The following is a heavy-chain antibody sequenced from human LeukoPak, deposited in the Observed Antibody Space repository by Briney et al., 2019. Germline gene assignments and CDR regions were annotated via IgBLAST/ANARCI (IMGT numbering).Heavy chain of an antibody. Sequence: SETLSLTCTVSGGSISSYYWSWIRQPLGKGLEWIGYIYYSGSTNYNPSLKSRVTISVDTSKNQFSLMLSSVTAADTAVYYCARQGYGDYGSWFDPWGQGTLVTVSS. CDR3: ARQGYGDYGSWFDP. V-gene: IGHV4-59*08. J-gene: IGHJ5*02. CDR1: GGSISSYY. CDR2: IYYSGST. D-gene: IGHD4-17*01.